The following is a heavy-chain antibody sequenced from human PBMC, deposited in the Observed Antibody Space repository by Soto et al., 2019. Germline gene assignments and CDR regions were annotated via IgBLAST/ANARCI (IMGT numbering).Heavy chain of an antibody. CDR1: GGSISTNY. V-gene: IGHV4-4*08. CDR2: ISSSGYT. J-gene: IGHJ5*02. D-gene: IGHD4-17*01. Sequence: PSENLSLTCTVSGGSISTNYWSWIRQPPGKGLEWIGYISSSGYTNYNASLKSQITISIDTSKNQFSLKLTSVTAADTAVYYCASLHGARFDPWGQGTLVTVSS. CDR3: ASLHGARFDP.